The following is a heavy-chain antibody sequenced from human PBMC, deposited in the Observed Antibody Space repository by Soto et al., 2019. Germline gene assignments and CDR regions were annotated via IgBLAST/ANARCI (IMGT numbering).Heavy chain of an antibody. CDR3: AKAGGGYSSSWYMRQVDY. CDR2: ISGSGGST. D-gene: IGHD6-13*01. V-gene: IGHV3-23*01. J-gene: IGHJ4*02. CDR1: GFTFSSYA. Sequence: PVGSLRLSCAASGFTFSSYAMSWVRQAPGKGLEWVSAISGSGGSTYYADSVKGRFTISRDNSKNTLYLQMNSLRAEDTAVYYCAKAGGGYSSSWYMRQVDYWGQGTLVTVSS.